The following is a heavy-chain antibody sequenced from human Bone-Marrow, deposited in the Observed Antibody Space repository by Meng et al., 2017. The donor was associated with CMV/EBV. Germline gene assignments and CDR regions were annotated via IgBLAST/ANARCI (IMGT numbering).Heavy chain of an antibody. CDR3: ASRVRGVLYYYGMDV. CDR2: IIPILGIA. D-gene: IGHD3-10*01. V-gene: IGHV1-69*10. CDR1: GGTFSSYA. J-gene: IGHJ6*02. Sequence: SVKISCKASGGTFSSYAISWVRQAPGQGREWMGGIIPILGIANYAQKFQGRVTITADKSTSTAYMELSSLRSEDTAVYYCASRVRGVLYYYGMDVWGQGTTVTVSS.